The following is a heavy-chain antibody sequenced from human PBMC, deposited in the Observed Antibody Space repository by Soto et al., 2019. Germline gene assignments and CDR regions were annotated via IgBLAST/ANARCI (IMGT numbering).Heavy chain of an antibody. D-gene: IGHD3-10*01. Sequence: GGSLRLSCADSGFTFSSYGMHWVRQAPGKGLEWVAVISYDGSNKYYADSVKGRFTISRDNSKNTLYLQMNSLRAEDTAVYYCAKGYGGSKPGLLDVWGQGTTVTVSS. CDR2: ISYDGSNK. CDR1: GFTFSSYG. CDR3: AKGYGGSKPGLLDV. V-gene: IGHV3-30*18. J-gene: IGHJ6*02.